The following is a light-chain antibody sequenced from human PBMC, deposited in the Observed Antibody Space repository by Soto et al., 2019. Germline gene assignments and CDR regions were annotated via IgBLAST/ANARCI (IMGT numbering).Light chain of an antibody. CDR1: QSFSSN. V-gene: IGKV3-15*01. CDR3: QQYESWPPGNT. J-gene: IGKJ2*01. CDR2: GES. Sequence: EIVMTQSPATLSVSPGERATLSCRASQSFSSNLAWYQQRPGQAPRLLIYGESTRASGVPARFSGSGSGTEHTLSVSNLRSEEFALYYCQQYESWPPGNTFGERTKLEIK.